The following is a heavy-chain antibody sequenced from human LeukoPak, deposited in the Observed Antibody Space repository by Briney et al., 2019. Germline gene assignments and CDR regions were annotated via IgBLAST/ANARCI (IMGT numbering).Heavy chain of an antibody. CDR2: INHSGST. J-gene: IGHJ4*02. CDR1: GGSFSGYY. V-gene: IGHV4-34*01. D-gene: IGHD4-17*01. CDR3: ARGTMTTVTYYFDY. Sequence: SETLSLTCAVYGGSFSGYYWSWIRQPPGKGLEWIGEINHSGSTNYNPSLKSRVTISVDTSKNQFSLKLTSVTAADTAVYYCARGTMTTVTYYFDYWGQGTLVTVSS.